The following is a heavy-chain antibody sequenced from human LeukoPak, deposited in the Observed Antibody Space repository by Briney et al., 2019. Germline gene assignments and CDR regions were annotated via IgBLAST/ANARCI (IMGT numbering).Heavy chain of an antibody. V-gene: IGHV1-2*02. J-gene: IGHJ6*02. D-gene: IGHD6-19*01. CDR3: ASRSYSAFYSGLHHPYYYYYGMDV. Sequence: ASVKVSCKASGYTFTGYYMHWVRQAPGQGLEWMGWINPNSGGTNYAQKFQGRVTMTRDTSISTAYMELSRLRSDDTAVYYCASRSYSAFYSGLHHPYYYYYGMDVWGQGTTVTVSS. CDR1: GYTFTGYY. CDR2: INPNSGGT.